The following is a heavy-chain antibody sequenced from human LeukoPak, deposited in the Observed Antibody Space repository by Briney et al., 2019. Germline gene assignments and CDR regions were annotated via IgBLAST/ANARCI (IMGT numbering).Heavy chain of an antibody. CDR1: GGSLSGHY. Sequence: SETLSLTCTVSGGSLSGHYGSWIPQPPGKRLEWIGYVSYTGRTKYHPCLQSRVTISIDTSKNQFSLKLTSVTSADTAVYSCARLLDNDISGDPDTFDVWGQGTTVIVSS. V-gene: IGHV4-59*11. CDR2: VSYTGRT. J-gene: IGHJ3*01. CDR3: ARLLDNDISGDPDTFDV. D-gene: IGHD3-22*01.